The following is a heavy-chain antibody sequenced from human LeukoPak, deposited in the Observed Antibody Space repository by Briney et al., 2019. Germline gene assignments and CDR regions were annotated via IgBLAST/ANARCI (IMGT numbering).Heavy chain of an antibody. CDR2: IKQDGSEK. Sequence: GGSLRLSCAASGFTFSSYWMSWVRQAPGKGLEWVANIKQDGSEKYYVDSVKGRFTISRDNAKNSVYLQMNSLRGEDTAVYYCARDDPAAAGTNWFDPWGQGTQVTVSS. V-gene: IGHV3-7*01. D-gene: IGHD6-13*01. J-gene: IGHJ5*02. CDR3: ARDDPAAAGTNWFDP. CDR1: GFTFSSYW.